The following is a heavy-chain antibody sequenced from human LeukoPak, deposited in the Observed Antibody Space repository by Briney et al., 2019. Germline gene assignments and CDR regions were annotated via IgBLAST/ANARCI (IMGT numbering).Heavy chain of an antibody. CDR3: ARGGGNPLGYYGMDV. D-gene: IGHD4-23*01. J-gene: IGHJ6*02. CDR2: INPNSGGT. V-gene: IGHV1-2*02. CDR1: GYTFTGYY. Sequence: ASVKVSCKASGYTFTGYYMHWVRQAPGQGLEWMGWINPNSGGTNYAQKFQGRVTMTRDTSISTAYMELSRLRSDDTAVYYCARGGGNPLGYYGMDVWGQGTTVTVSS.